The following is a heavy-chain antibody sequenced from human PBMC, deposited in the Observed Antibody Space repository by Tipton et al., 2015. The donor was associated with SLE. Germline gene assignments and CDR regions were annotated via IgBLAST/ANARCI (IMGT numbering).Heavy chain of an antibody. CDR2: IYYSGST. CDR1: GGSISSHY. Sequence: TLSLTCTVSGGSISSHYWSWIRQPPGKGLEWIGYIYYSGSTNYNPSLKSRVTISVDTSKNQFSLKLSSVTAADTAVYYCARDGRGYDFWSGYYSHYYYYGMDVWGQGTTVTVSS. V-gene: IGHV4-59*11. CDR3: ARDGRGYDFWSGYYSHYYYYGMDV. D-gene: IGHD3-3*01. J-gene: IGHJ6*02.